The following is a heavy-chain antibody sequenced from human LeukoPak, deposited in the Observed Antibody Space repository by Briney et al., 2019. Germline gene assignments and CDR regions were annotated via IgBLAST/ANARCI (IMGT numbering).Heavy chain of an antibody. CDR3: ARDYPSYYYYGMDV. CDR2: INTNTGNP. V-gene: IGHV7-4-1*02. Sequence: ASVKVSCKASGYTFTSYAMNWVRQAPGQGLEWMGWINTNTGNPTYAQGFTGRFVFSLDTSVSTAYLQISSLKAEDTTAYYCARDYPSYYYYGMDVWGQGTTVTVSS. CDR1: GYTFTSYA. J-gene: IGHJ6*02.